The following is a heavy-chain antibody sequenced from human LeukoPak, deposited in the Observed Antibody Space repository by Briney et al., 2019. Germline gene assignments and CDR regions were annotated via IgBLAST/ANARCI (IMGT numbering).Heavy chain of an antibody. CDR1: GFTFSSYE. D-gene: IGHD3-22*01. CDR3: AKGHYYDSSGYYSDFDY. J-gene: IGHJ4*02. Sequence: GGSLRLSCAASGFTFSSYEMNWVSQAPGKGLEWVSVISYDGSHKYYTESVKGRFTISRDNSKNTLYLQMNSLRAEDTAVYYCAKGHYYDSSGYYSDFDYWGQGTLVTVSS. CDR2: ISYDGSHK. V-gene: IGHV3-30*04.